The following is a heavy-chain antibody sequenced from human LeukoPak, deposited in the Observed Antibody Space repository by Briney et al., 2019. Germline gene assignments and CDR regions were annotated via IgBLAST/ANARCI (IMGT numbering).Heavy chain of an antibody. CDR1: GGSISSYY. Sequence: SETVSLTCTVSGGSISSYYWTWIRQPPGKGLEWIGYIYYSGSTTYNPSLKSRVTISVDTSKNHFSLKLSSVTAADTAAYYCARTHSSSSDGRWFDPWGQGTLVTVSS. V-gene: IGHV4-59*01. J-gene: IGHJ5*02. CDR2: IYYSGST. D-gene: IGHD6-6*01. CDR3: ARTHSSSSDGRWFDP.